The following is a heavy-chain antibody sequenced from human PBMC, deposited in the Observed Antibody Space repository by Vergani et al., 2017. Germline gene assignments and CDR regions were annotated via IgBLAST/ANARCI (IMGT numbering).Heavy chain of an antibody. D-gene: IGHD4-11*01. CDR2: IDHTGRP. CDR3: ARVNTETNGHLDYYYYMDV. J-gene: IGHJ6*03. V-gene: IGHV4-34*01. Sequence: QVQLQQWGGGLLKPSETLSLTCVVNGGSFTSYHWTWIRQSPGEGLEWVGDIDHTGRPDNNQSLKIRLTMYVDNSPNQFSLTLNSVTATDTAIYFCARVNTETNGHLDYYYYMDVWGQGTAVTVS. CDR1: GGSFTSYH.